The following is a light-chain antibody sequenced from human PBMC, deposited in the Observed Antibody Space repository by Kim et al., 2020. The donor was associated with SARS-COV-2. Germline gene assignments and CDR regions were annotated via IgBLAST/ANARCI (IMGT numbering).Light chain of an antibody. CDR1: TSNLGTNY. CDR2: RND. V-gene: IGLV1-47*01. J-gene: IGLJ3*02. CDR3: AGWDDSLRGWV. Sequence: ELTQPPSASGTPGQRVTISCSGDTSNLGTNYVHWYQHLPGTAPKLLIYRNDRRPSGVRDRFSGSKSGITASLAISGLRSEDEAEYFCAGWDDSLRGWVFGGGTKLTVL.